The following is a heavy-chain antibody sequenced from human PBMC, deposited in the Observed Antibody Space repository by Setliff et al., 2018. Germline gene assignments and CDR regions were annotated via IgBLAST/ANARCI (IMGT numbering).Heavy chain of an antibody. D-gene: IGHD2-15*01. V-gene: IGHV1-18*01. J-gene: IGHJ3*01. Sequence: ASVKVSCKASGYTFTNYGISWVRQAPGQGLEWMGWISPYNGVTSYAQRFQGRVTLTTDTSTSAAYMELRTLRSDDTAVYYCAISTLSICSGGSCPNAFDVWGQGTMVTVSS. CDR3: AISTLSICSGGSCPNAFDV. CDR2: ISPYNGVT. CDR1: GYTFTNYG.